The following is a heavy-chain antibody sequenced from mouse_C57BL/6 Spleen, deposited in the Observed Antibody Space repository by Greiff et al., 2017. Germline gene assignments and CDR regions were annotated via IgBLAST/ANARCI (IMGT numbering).Heavy chain of an antibody. D-gene: IGHD1-1*01. CDR1: GFNIKDYY. CDR2: IDPEDGET. V-gene: IGHV14-2*01. J-gene: IGHJ2*01. CDR3: ARDRTTVVYFDY. Sequence: EVKLVESGAELVKPGASVKLSCTASGFNIKDYYMHWVKQRTEQGLEWIGRIDPEDGETKYAPKFQGKATITADTSSNTAYLQLSSLTSEDTAVYYCARDRTTVVYFDYWGQGTTLTVSS.